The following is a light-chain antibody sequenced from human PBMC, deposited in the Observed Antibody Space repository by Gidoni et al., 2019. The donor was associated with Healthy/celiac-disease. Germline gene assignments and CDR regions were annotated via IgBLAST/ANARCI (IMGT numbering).Light chain of an antibody. CDR2: AAS. Sequence: DIQMTQSPSSLSASVGDRVTITCRASQSISSYLNWYQQKPGKAPKLLIYAASSLQSGVPSRFSGSGSGTDFTLPLSSLQPEDFATYYCQQSYSTWTFGQGTKVEIK. J-gene: IGKJ1*01. CDR3: QQSYSTWT. CDR1: QSISSY. V-gene: IGKV1-39*01.